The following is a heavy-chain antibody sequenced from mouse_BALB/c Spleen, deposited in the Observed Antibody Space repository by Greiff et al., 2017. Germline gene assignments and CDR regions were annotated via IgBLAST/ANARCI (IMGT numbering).Heavy chain of an antibody. V-gene: IGHV1S137*01. CDR2: ISTYYGDA. D-gene: IGHD2-2*01. CDR1: GYTFTDYA. J-gene: IGHJ4*01. CDR3: ARPGYGYGYAMDY. Sequence: QVQLQQSGAELVRPGVSVKISCKGSGYTFTDYAMHWVKQSHAKSLEWIGVISTYYGDASYNQKFKGKATMTVDKSSSTAYMELARLTSEDSAIYYCARPGYGYGYAMDYWGQGTSVTVSS.